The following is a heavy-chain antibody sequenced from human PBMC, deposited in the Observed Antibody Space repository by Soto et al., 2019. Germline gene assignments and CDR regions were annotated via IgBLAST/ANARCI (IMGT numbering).Heavy chain of an antibody. CDR3: ARGQKQRPGDY. CDR2: INSDGSST. V-gene: IGHV3-74*01. J-gene: IGHJ4*02. Sequence: EVQLVESGEGLVQPGGSLRLYCAASGFTFSSYWMHWVRQAPGKGLVWVSRINSDGSSTSYADSVKGRFTISRDNAKNTLYLQMNSLRAEDTAVYYCARGQKQRPGDYWGQGTLVTVSS. CDR1: GFTFSSYW.